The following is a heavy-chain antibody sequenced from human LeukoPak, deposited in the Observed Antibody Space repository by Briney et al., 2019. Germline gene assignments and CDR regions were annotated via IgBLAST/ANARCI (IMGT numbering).Heavy chain of an antibody. CDR3: TSIMVATDY. Sequence: PGGSLRLSCAASGFTFSGSAMYWVRQASGKGLEWVGRIRSKANSYATAYAESVKGRFTISRDDSKNTAYLQMNSLKTEDTAVYYCTSIMVATDYWGQGTLVTVSS. J-gene: IGHJ4*02. D-gene: IGHD2-8*01. CDR1: GFTFSGSA. V-gene: IGHV3-73*01. CDR2: IRSKANSYAT.